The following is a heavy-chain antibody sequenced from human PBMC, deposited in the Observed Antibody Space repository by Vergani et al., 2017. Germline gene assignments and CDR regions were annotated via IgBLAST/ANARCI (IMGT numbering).Heavy chain of an antibody. V-gene: IGHV4-59*01. D-gene: IGHD3-3*01. CDR1: GGSISSYY. CDR2: IYYSGST. J-gene: IGHJ2*01. Sequence: QVQLQKSGPGLVKPSETLSLTCTVSGGSISSYYWSWIRQPPGKGLEWIGYIYYSGSTNYNPSLKSRVTISVDTSKNQFSLKLSSVTAADTAVYYCARVGTIPTWYFDLWGRGTLVTVSS. CDR3: ARVGTIPTWYFDL.